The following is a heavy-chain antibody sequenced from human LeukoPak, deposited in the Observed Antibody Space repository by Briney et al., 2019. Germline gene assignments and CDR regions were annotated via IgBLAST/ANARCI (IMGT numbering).Heavy chain of an antibody. J-gene: IGHJ3*02. CDR2: MNPNSGGT. D-gene: IGHD3-22*01. V-gene: IGHV1-2*02. CDR3: AREHSSGYYFDAFDI. Sequence: EASVKVSCKASGYTFTGYYMHWVRQAPGQGLEWMGWMNPNSGGTNYAQKFQGRVTMTRDTSISTAYMDLSRLRSDDTAVYYCAREHSSGYYFDAFDIWGQGTMVTVSA. CDR1: GYTFTGYY.